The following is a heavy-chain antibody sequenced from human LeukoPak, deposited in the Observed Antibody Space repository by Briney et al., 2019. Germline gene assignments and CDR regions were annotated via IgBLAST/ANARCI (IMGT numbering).Heavy chain of an antibody. CDR3: AREYADIWSGHEFDP. Sequence: LGASVNVSCKASGYTFTTYTMHWVRQAPGQRLEWMGWINAGNGNTKYSQKSQGRVTITRDTSATTAYMELSSLRSEDTAVYYCAREYADIWSGHEFDPWGQGTLVTVSS. CDR2: INAGNGNT. CDR1: GYTFTTYT. V-gene: IGHV1-3*01. J-gene: IGHJ5*02. D-gene: IGHD3-3*01.